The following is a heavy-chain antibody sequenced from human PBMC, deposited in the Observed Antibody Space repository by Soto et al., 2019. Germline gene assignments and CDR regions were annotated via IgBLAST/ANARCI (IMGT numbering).Heavy chain of an antibody. CDR2: ISAYNGNT. Sequence: QVQLVQSGAEVKKPGASVKVSCKASGYTFTSYGISWVRQAPGQGLEWMGWISAYNGNTNYARKLQGRVTMTTDTSTSTAYMELRSLRSDDTAVYYCARGYSSGWYVTIEYYFDYWGQGTLVTVSS. V-gene: IGHV1-18*01. CDR1: GYTFTSYG. J-gene: IGHJ4*02. CDR3: ARGYSSGWYVTIEYYFDY. D-gene: IGHD6-19*01.